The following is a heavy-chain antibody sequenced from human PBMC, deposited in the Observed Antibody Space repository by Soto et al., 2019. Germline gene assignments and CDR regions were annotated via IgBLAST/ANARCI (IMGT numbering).Heavy chain of an antibody. J-gene: IGHJ4*02. CDR1: GYTFTSYD. CDR3: ARGLDGLRYFDWLLEGGYYFYC. Sequence: QVQLVQSGAEVKKPGASVKVSCKASGYTFTSYDINWVRQATGQGLEWMGWMNPNSGNTGYAQKFKGRVTMTRNTSISTAYMALSSLISEDTAVYYCARGLDGLRYFDWLLEGGYYFYCWIQGTLVTVSS. V-gene: IGHV1-8*01. D-gene: IGHD3-9*01. CDR2: MNPNSGNT.